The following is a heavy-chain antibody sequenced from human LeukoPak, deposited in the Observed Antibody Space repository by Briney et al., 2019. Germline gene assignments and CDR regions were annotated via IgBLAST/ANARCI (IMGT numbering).Heavy chain of an antibody. V-gene: IGHV4-38-2*01. J-gene: IGHJ4*02. CDR2: IYYSGST. CDR1: GYSISSGYY. CDR3: ARVATTTNPPQRPFDY. D-gene: IGHD5-12*01. Sequence: SETLSLTCAVSGYSISSGYYWGWIRRPPGKGLEGIGSIYYSGSTYYNPSLKSRVTISVDTSKNQFSLKLSSVTAADTAVYYCARVATTTNPPQRPFDYWGQGTLVTVSS.